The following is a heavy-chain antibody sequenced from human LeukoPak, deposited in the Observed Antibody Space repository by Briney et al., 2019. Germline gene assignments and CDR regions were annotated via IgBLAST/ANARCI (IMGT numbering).Heavy chain of an antibody. D-gene: IGHD3-22*01. CDR3: ARGPDSSGYYYRWRYFRH. Sequence: SETLSLTCAVYGVSFSGYYWSWIRQPPGKGLEWIGEINHSGSTNYNPSLKSRVTISVDTSKNQFSLKLSSVTAADTAVYYCARGPDSSGYYYRWRYFRHWGQGTLVTVSS. V-gene: IGHV4-34*01. J-gene: IGHJ1*01. CDR1: GVSFSGYY. CDR2: INHSGST.